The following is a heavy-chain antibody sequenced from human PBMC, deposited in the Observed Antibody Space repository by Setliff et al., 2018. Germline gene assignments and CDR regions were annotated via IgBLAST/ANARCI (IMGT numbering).Heavy chain of an antibody. CDR1: GYTSTTNA. Sequence: ASVKVSCKASGYTSTTNALHWVRQAPGQSLEWMGWITAGNGDTKYSQKFQGRVTMTTDTSTTTAYMEVRSLRSDDTAVYYCARERIYDGLNYNGMDVWGQGTTVTVSS. D-gene: IGHD3-3*01. CDR3: ARERIYDGLNYNGMDV. CDR2: ITAGNGDT. J-gene: IGHJ6*01. V-gene: IGHV1-3*01.